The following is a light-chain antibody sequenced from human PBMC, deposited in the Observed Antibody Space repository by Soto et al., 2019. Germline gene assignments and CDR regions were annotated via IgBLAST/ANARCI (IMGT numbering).Light chain of an antibody. Sequence: EIVLTQSPGTLSLSPGERATLSCRASQSVSSSYLAWYQQKPGQAPRLIIYGASSRATGIPDRFSGSGSGTDFAITISRLEPEDFAVYYCQQYGSLTSSTFGQGTKVEIK. CDR1: QSVSSSY. V-gene: IGKV3-20*01. J-gene: IGKJ1*01. CDR3: QQYGSLTSST. CDR2: GAS.